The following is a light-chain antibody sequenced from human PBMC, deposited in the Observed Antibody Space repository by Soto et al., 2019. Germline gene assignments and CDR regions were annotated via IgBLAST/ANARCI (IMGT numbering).Light chain of an antibody. CDR3: SSYTSSSTLVV. Sequence: QSALTHPASVSGSPGQSITISCTGTSSDGGGYNYVSWYQQHPGKAPKLMIYDVSNRPSGVSNRFSGSKSGNTASLTISGLQAEDEADYYCSSYTSSSTLVVFGGGTKLTVL. V-gene: IGLV2-14*01. J-gene: IGLJ2*01. CDR1: SSDGGGYNY. CDR2: DVS.